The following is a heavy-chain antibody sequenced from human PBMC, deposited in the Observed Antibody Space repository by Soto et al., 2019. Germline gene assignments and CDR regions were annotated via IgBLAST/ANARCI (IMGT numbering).Heavy chain of an antibody. CDR2: VVPVFGRP. D-gene: IGHD5-12*01. CDR1: GGSFSTFG. V-gene: IGHV1-69*13. Sequence: SVKVSCKDYGGSFSTFGISWVRQAPGQGLEWMVGVVPVFGRPNYAQRFRARLTITADESTITGYVELISLRSDDTAVYYCAREESGYNFWGKATQVTVS. J-gene: IGHJ4*02. CDR3: AREESGYNF.